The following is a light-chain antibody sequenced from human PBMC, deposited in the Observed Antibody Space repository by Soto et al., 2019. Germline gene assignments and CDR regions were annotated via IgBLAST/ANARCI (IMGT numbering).Light chain of an antibody. CDR3: SSFTSSSTLHV. Sequence: QSVLTQPASVSGSPGQSITISCTGTSSDVGGYNYVSWYQQHPGKAPKLMIYDVSNRPSGVSNRFSGSKSVNTPSLTISVLQSDDEADYYCSSFTSSSTLHVSATGTKVAVL. V-gene: IGLV2-14*01. CDR1: SSDVGGYNY. CDR2: DVS. J-gene: IGLJ1*01.